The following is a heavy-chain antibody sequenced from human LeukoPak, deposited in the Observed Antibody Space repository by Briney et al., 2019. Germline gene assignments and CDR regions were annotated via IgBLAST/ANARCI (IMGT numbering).Heavy chain of an antibody. V-gene: IGHV1-8*01. CDR2: MNPNSGNT. CDR1: GYTFASYD. CDR3: ARDPLNYYDSSGGVDYYGMDV. D-gene: IGHD3-22*01. J-gene: IGHJ6*02. Sequence: ASVKVSCKASGYTFASYDINWVRQATGQGLEWMGWMNPNSGNTGYAQKFQGRVTMTRNTSISTAYMELSSLRSEDTAVYYCARDPLNYYDSSGGVDYYGMDVWGQGTTVTVSS.